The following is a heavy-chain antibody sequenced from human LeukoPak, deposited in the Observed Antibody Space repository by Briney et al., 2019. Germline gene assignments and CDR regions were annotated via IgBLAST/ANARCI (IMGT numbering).Heavy chain of an antibody. D-gene: IGHD6-13*01. CDR2: IYYSGNT. J-gene: IGHJ3*02. CDR3: ARARRFAAAGTTAFDI. CDR1: GGSGSSGDYY. Sequence: PSQTLSLXCTVSGGSGSSGDYYWNWSRQPPGKGQEWIGYIYYSGNTYYNPSLKSRLTISVDTSKNQFSLQLTSVTAADTAVYYCARARRFAAAGTTAFDIWGQGTMVTVSS. V-gene: IGHV4-30-4*08.